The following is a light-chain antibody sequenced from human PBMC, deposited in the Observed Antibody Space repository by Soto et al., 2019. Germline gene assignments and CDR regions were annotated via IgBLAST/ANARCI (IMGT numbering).Light chain of an antibody. J-gene: IGLJ2*01. CDR1: SSDVGGYNY. V-gene: IGLV2-8*01. CDR3: NSYAGINNLV. Sequence: QSALTQPPSASGSPGQSVTISCTGTSSDVGGYNYVSWYQQHPGKAPKLMIYEVIKRPSGVPDRFSGSKSGNTASLNVSGLQAEDEADYYCNSYAGINNLVFGGGTKLTVL. CDR2: EVI.